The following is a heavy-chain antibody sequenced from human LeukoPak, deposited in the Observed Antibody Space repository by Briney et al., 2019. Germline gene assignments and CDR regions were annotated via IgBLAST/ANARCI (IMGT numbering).Heavy chain of an antibody. J-gene: IGHJ4*02. CDR2: IYHSGST. CDR3: AREAMYSYGNNFDY. D-gene: IGHD5-18*01. V-gene: IGHV4-61*01. Sequence: SETLSLTGTVSGGSVSSGSYYWSWIRQPPGKGLEWIGYIYHSGSTNYNPSLKSRVTISVDTSKNQFSLKLSSVTAADTAVYHCAREAMYSYGNNFDYWGQGTLVTVSS. CDR1: GGSVSSGSYY.